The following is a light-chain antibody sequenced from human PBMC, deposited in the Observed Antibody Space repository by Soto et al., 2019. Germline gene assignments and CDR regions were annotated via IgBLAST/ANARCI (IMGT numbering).Light chain of an antibody. Sequence: EIVMTQSPATRSVSPGERATLSCRASQSVSNNLACYRKKPGQAPRLLIYGASTRATGIPARFSGSGSGTELTLTISSVQSEDFAFYYGQQYNNWWTFGQGTRVDIK. CDR1: QSVSNN. CDR3: QQYNNWWT. J-gene: IGKJ1*01. V-gene: IGKV3-15*01. CDR2: GAS.